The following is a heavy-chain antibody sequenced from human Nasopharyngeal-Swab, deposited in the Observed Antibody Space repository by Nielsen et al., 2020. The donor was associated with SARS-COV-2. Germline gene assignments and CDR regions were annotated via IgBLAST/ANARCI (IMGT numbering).Heavy chain of an antibody. V-gene: IGHV3-7*01. CDR2: IKQDGSDQ. Sequence: GESLKISCAASGFTFSSYWMSWVRQAPGKGLEWVANIKQDGSDQYYVDSVKGRFTISRDNAKNSLYLQMNSLRAEDTAVYYCARGGSSLGANLEDPWGQGTLVIVSS. CDR3: ARGGSSLGANLEDP. J-gene: IGHJ5*02. CDR1: GFTFSSYW. D-gene: IGHD3-16*01.